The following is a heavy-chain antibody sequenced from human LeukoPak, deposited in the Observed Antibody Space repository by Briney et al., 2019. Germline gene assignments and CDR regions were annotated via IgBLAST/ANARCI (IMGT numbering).Heavy chain of an antibody. CDR2: IYSGGST. CDR3: AREVGWNYFDY. J-gene: IGHJ4*02. V-gene: IGHV3-66*01. D-gene: IGHD6-19*01. CDR1: GFTFSSCS. Sequence: PGGSLRLSCAASGFTFSSCSMNWVRQAPGKGLEWVSVIYSGGSTYYADSVKGRFTISRDNSKNTLYLQMNSLRAEDTAVYYCAREVGWNYFDYWGQGTLVTVSS.